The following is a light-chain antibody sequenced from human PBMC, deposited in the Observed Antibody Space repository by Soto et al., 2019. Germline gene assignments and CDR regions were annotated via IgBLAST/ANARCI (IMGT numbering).Light chain of an antibody. CDR1: QTVSGSY. Sequence: IVLKQSTGTLSLSPLEGAHIPCRASQTVSGSYVAWYQQKPGQTPRLLIYGASSRATGIPDRFSGSGSGTDFTLTISRLEPEDFAVYHCQQYGDSPLTVGGGTKGAIK. CDR3: QQYGDSPLT. CDR2: GAS. J-gene: IGKJ4*01. V-gene: IGKV3-20*01.